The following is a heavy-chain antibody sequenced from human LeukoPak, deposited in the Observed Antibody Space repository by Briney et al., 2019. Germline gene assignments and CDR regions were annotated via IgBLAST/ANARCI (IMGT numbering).Heavy chain of an antibody. CDR2: IYPGDSDT. CDR1: GYSFTSYW. J-gene: IGHJ5*02. CDR3: ARVEMATLYWFDP. D-gene: IGHD5-24*01. Sequence: GESLKISCKGSGYSFTSYWIGWVRQMPGKGLEWMGIIYPGDSDTRYSPSFQGQVTISADKSICTAYLQWSSLKASDTAMYYCARVEMATLYWFDPWGQGTLVTVSS. V-gene: IGHV5-51*01.